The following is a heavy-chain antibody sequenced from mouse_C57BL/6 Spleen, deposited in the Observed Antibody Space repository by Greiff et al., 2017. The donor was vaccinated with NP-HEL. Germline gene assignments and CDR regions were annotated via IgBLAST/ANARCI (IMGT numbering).Heavy chain of an antibody. CDR3: ARDDDRAWFAY. Sequence: EVKLVESGGGLVKPGGSLKLSCAASGFTFSSYAMSWVRQTPEKRLEWVATLSDGGSYTYYPDNVKGRFTISRDNAKNNLYLQMSHLKSEDTAMYYCARDDDRAWFAYWGQGTLVTVSA. J-gene: IGHJ3*01. V-gene: IGHV5-4*01. D-gene: IGHD2-12*01. CDR1: GFTFSSYA. CDR2: LSDGGSYT.